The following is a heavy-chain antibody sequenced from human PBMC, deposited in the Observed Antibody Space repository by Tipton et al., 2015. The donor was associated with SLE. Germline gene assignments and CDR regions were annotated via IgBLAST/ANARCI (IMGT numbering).Heavy chain of an antibody. J-gene: IGHJ2*01. V-gene: IGHV3-30*03. D-gene: IGHD2-21*01. CDR1: GFTFSSYG. CDR2: ISFDGLNT. Sequence: SLRLSCAASGFTFSSYGIHWVRQAPGKGPEWVSVISFDGLNTYYVDSVKGRFTISKDNAKNSLYLQMNSLRAEDTAVYYCARVGGYDYGAYCGGDCYRSWYFDLWGRGTLVTVSS. CDR3: ARVGGYDYGAYCGGDCYRSWYFDL.